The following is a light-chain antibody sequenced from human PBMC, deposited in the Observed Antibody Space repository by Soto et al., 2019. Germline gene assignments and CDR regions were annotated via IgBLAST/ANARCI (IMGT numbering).Light chain of an antibody. Sequence: DIQMTQSPSTLSASVGDRVTITCRASQSISSWLAWYQQKPGTAPKLLIYEASTLESGVPSRFSGSRSGTEFTLTVSSLQPDDFATYYCQHSFGTPPYTFGQGTRL. J-gene: IGKJ2*01. CDR3: QHSFGTPPYT. CDR2: EAS. CDR1: QSISSW. V-gene: IGKV1-5*03.